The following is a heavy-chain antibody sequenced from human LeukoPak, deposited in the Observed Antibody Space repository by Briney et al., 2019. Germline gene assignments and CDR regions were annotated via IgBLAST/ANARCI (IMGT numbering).Heavy chain of an antibody. V-gene: IGHV1-18*01. CDR2: ISAYTGNT. J-gene: IGHJ4*02. Sequence: ASVKVSCKASGYTFTSYGISWVRQAPGQGLEWMGWISAYTGNTNYAQKLQGRVTMTTDTSTSTAYMELRSLRSDDTAVYYCARVSGYDFWSGSNFDYWGQGTLVTVSS. CDR1: GYTFTSYG. CDR3: ARVSGYDFWSGSNFDY. D-gene: IGHD3-3*01.